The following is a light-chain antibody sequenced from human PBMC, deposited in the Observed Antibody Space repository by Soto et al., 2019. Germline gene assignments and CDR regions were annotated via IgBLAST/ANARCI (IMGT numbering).Light chain of an antibody. CDR2: GNS. Sequence: QSLLAHPPSVSGAPGQKVTISCTGSSSNIGAGYDLHWYQQLPGTAPKLLLYGNSNRPSGVPDRFSGSKSGTSASLAITGLQAEDEADYYCQSYDSSLSAYVFGTGTKV. CDR3: QSYDSSLSAYV. J-gene: IGLJ1*01. V-gene: IGLV1-40*01. CDR1: SSNIGAGYD.